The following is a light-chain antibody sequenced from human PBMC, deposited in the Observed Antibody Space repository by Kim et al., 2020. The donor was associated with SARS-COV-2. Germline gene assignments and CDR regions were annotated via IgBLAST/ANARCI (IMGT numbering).Light chain of an antibody. CDR3: RQDYSRPDT. Sequence: DIVMTQSPDSLAVSLGERATINCKSSQSVLYSSNNKAYLAWYQQKPGQPPKLLIYWASTRESGVPDRFSGSESGTDFTLTISSLQAEDVAIYYGRQDYSRPDTYGRGTKQEI. J-gene: IGKJ2*01. CDR2: WAS. V-gene: IGKV4-1*01. CDR1: QSVLYSSNNKAY.